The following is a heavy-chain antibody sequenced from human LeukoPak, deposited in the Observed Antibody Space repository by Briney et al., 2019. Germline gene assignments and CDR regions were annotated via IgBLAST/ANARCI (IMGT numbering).Heavy chain of an antibody. CDR2: IYYSGST. Sequence: SETLSLTCTVSGGSISSYYWSWIRQPPGKGLEWIGYIYYSGSTNYNPSLKSRVTISVDTSKDQFSLKLSSVTAADTAVYYCARQDSSGYFNWFDPWGQGTLVTVSS. CDR1: GGSISSYY. J-gene: IGHJ5*02. D-gene: IGHD3-22*01. CDR3: ARQDSSGYFNWFDP. V-gene: IGHV4-59*01.